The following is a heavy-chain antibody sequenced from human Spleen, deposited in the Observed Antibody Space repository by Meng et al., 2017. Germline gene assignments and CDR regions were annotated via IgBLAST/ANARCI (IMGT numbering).Heavy chain of an antibody. Sequence: QVPLVQPGSDVKKPGAPVKVSCKASGYTFTTYTMHWVRQAPGQGLEWLGLINTNTGNPTYAPGFTGRFVFSLDTSISTAYLQISGLRAEDTAIYYCARTKEYYDSSHDLWGQGTLVTVSS. CDR2: INTNTGNP. CDR1: GYTFTTYT. V-gene: IGHV7-4-1*02. CDR3: ARTKEYYDSSHDL. D-gene: IGHD3-22*01. J-gene: IGHJ5*02.